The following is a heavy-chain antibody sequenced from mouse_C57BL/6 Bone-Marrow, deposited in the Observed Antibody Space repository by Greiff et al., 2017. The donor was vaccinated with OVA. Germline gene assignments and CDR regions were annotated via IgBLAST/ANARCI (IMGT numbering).Heavy chain of an antibody. J-gene: IGHJ4*01. D-gene: IGHD2-4*01. V-gene: IGHV14-2*01. CDR3: ARAGDYDVIYYAMDY. CDR1: GFNINDYY. CDR2: IDPADGET. Sequence: EVKLKESGAELVKPGASVKLSCTASGFNINDYYMHWVKQRPEQGLEWIGRIDPADGETNYAPKFQGKATITADTSSNTAYLQLSSLTSEDTAVYYCARAGDYDVIYYAMDYWGQGTSVTVSS.